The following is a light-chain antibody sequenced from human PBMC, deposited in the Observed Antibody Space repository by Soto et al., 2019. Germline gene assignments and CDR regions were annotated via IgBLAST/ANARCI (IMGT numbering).Light chain of an antibody. CDR1: QSVSQSVISN. J-gene: IGKJ1*01. CDR3: QQYHNGTPT. V-gene: IGKV3-15*01. CDR2: GXS. Sequence: VITQSPGTLSVSPGERGNLSCRASQSVSQSVISNLAWYRQKPGRAPRLXIPGXSTRATGSPARLSGSGSGTEFTLTISSLQSEDLAVYFCQQYHNGTPTFGQGTKVDI.